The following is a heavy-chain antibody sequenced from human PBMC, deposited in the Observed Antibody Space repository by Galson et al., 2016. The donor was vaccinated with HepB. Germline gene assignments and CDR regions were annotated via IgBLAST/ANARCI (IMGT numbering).Heavy chain of an antibody. CDR3: ARGGGYPAK. CDR1: GYSIGSGYS. CDR2: IYHSGNT. D-gene: IGHD3-16*01. V-gene: IGHV4-38-2*02. J-gene: IGHJ1*01. Sequence: SETLSLTCTVSGYSIGSGYSWGWIRQSPGKGLEWIGTIYHSGNTYYNPSLNSRITISVDTSKNQFSLRLTSATSADTAVYYCARGGGYPAKWGLGILVTVSS.